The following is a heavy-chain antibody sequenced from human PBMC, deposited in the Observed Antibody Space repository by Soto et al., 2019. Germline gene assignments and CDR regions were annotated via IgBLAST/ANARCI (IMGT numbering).Heavy chain of an antibody. V-gene: IGHV3-30-3*01. CDR1: GFTFSSYA. CDR3: ARDRGSSIAVAGSGHYYYYGMDV. Sequence: GGSLRLSCAASGFTFSSYAMHWVRQAPGKGLEWVAVISYDGSNKYYADSVKGRFTISRDNSKNTLYLQMNSLRAEDTAVYYCARDRGSSIAVAGSGHYYYYGMDVWGQGTTVTVSS. CDR2: ISYDGSNK. J-gene: IGHJ6*02. D-gene: IGHD6-19*01.